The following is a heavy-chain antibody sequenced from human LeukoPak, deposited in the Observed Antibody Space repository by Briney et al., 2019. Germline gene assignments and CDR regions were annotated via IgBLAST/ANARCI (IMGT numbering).Heavy chain of an antibody. CDR3: ARRAGAYSHPYDY. V-gene: IGHV3-23*01. D-gene: IGHD4/OR15-4a*01. CDR1: GFSFSSYA. Sequence: GGSLRLSCAASGFSFSSYAMTWVRQAPRKGLEWVSAISNSGDTTYYADSVKGRFTISRDNSKNTLYLQMNSLRAEDTAVYYCARRAGAYSHPYDYWGQGTLVTVSS. CDR2: ISNSGDTT. J-gene: IGHJ4*02.